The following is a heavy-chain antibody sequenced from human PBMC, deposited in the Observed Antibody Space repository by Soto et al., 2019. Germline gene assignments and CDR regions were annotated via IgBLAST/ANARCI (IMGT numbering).Heavy chain of an antibody. V-gene: IGHV4-34*01. CDR3: ARTASNSVAAAGTCFDY. Sequence: PSETLSLTCAVYGGSFSGYYWSWIRQPPGKGLEWIGEINHSGSTNYNPSLKSRVTISVDTSKNQFSLKLSSVTAADTAVYYCARTASNSVAAAGTCFDYWGQGTLVTVSS. D-gene: IGHD6-13*01. CDR2: INHSGST. J-gene: IGHJ4*02. CDR1: GGSFSGYY.